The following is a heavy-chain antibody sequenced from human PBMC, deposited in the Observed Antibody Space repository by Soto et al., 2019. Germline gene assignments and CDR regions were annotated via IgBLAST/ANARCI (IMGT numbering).Heavy chain of an antibody. J-gene: IGHJ4*02. CDR1: GFTFSSYY. Sequence: SLRLSCAASGFTFSSYYMHWVRQTPGKGLVWVSRISNDGTSTDYAESAQGRFTISRDSAKNTLYLQMNSLRAEDTSVYYCARGLYGVSVGFDRWGQGTLVTVSS. CDR2: ISNDGTST. D-gene: IGHD3-16*01. V-gene: IGHV3-74*01. CDR3: ARGLYGVSVGFDR.